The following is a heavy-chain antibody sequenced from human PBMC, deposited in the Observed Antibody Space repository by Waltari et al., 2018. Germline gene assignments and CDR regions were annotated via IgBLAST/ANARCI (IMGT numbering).Heavy chain of an antibody. CDR2: FNPDNGDG. CDR3: ARRSPYSSFDY. CDR1: GYCFDSYG. V-gene: IGHV1-18*01. Sequence: QVQLVQSGAEVKKPGASVKVSCKASGYCFDSYGISWVRQAPGQGLEWMGWFNPDNGDGNYAQKFQGRVTMTTDSSTSTAHMELRSLGSDDTAVYYCARRSPYSSFDYWGQGTLVTVSS. D-gene: IGHD3-22*01. J-gene: IGHJ4*02.